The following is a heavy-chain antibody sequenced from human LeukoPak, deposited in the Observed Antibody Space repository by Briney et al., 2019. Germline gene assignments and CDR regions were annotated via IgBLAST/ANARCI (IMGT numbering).Heavy chain of an antibody. V-gene: IGHV1-2*02. J-gene: IGHJ4*02. D-gene: IGHD1-26*01. CDR2: INPNSGGT. CDR1: GYTFTGYY. CDR3: ARPPRESGSYYGYFDY. Sequence: ASVKVSCKASGYTFTGYYMHWVRQAPGQGLEWMGWINPNSGGTNYAQKFQGRVTMTRGTSISTAYMELSRLRSDDTAVYYCARPPRESGSYYGYFDYWGQGTLVTVSS.